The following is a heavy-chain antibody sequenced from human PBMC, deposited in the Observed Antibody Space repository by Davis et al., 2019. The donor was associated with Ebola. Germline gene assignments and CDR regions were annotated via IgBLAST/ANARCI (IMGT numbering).Heavy chain of an antibody. Sequence: SETLSLTCAVYGGSLRGNYWSWIRQPPGKGLEWIGYIYYSGSTNYNPSLKSRVTISVDTSKNQFSLKLSSVTAADTAVYYCARWGGVATIEDYYYYGMDVWGQGTTVTVSS. D-gene: IGHD5-24*01. CDR3: ARWGGVATIEDYYYYGMDV. J-gene: IGHJ6*02. V-gene: IGHV4-59*08. CDR1: GGSLRGNY. CDR2: IYYSGST.